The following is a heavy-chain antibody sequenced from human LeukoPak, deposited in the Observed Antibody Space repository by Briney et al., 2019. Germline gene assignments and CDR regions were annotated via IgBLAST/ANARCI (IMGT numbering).Heavy chain of an antibody. D-gene: IGHD4-17*01. CDR1: GGSISNSGYY. J-gene: IGHJ4*02. CDR2: IYYSGST. Sequence: SETLSLTCTVSGGSISNSGYYWGWIRQPPGKGLEWIGNIYYSGSTYYNPSLKSRVTISVDTSKNQVSLELSSVTAADTVVYYCARSTALYGDNSFDSWGRGTLATVSA. CDR3: ARSTALYGDNSFDS. V-gene: IGHV4-39*07.